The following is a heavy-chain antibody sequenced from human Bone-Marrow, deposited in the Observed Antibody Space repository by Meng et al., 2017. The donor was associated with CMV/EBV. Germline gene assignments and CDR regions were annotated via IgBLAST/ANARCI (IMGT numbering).Heavy chain of an antibody. CDR3: ARGSGDGYNLGWFDP. J-gene: IGHJ5*02. D-gene: IGHD5-24*01. CDR2: IYTSGST. Sequence: QWQESGPGLVKPSQTLCLTCTVSGGSISSGSYYWSWIRQPAGKGLEWIGRIYTSGSTNYNPSLKSRVTISVDTSKNQFSLKLSSVTAADTAVYYCARGSGDGYNLGWFDPWGQGTLVTVSS. V-gene: IGHV4-61*02. CDR1: GGSISSGSYY.